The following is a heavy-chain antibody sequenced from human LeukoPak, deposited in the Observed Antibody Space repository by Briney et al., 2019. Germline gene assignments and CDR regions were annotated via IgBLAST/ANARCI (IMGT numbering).Heavy chain of an antibody. CDR2: IYYGGST. D-gene: IGHD6-13*01. CDR3: ARHASSRVLYYFDY. J-gene: IGHJ4*02. V-gene: IGHV4-59*08. Sequence: SETLSLTCTVSGGSISSYYWSWIRQPPGKGLEWIWYIYYGGSTNYNPSLKSRVTISVDTSKNQFSLKLSSVTAADTAVYYCARHASSRVLYYFDYWGQGTLVTVSS. CDR1: GGSISSYY.